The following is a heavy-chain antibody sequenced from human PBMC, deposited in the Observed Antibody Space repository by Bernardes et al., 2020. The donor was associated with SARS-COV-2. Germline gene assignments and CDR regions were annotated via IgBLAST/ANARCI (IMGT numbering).Heavy chain of an antibody. CDR2: MNPPSCDT. J-gene: IGHJ6*02. CDR3: AREEMGYVTGPHRFDLEYYGMDD. V-gene: IGHV1-2*02. Sequence: ASVKVSCKASGYTFTGYYIHWVRQAPGQGLEWMGWMNPPSCDTMYAQKFQGRVTMTRDTSISTAYMELSSLTSDDTAVYYCAREEMGYVTGPHRFDLEYYGMDDWGPGTTVTVSS. CDR1: GYTFTGYY. D-gene: IGHD1-1*01.